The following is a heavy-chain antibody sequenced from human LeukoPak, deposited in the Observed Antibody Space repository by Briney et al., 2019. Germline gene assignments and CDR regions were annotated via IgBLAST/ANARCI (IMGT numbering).Heavy chain of an antibody. CDR2: ISTLSGTI. J-gene: IGHJ6*02. CDR3: AKAYSKGGNYFYYGLDV. Sequence: GGSLRLSCAASGFTFSSYSMNWVRQAPAKGLEWVAYISTLSGTIYYADSVKGRFTISRDNAKNSLYLQMDSLRDEDTAVYYCAKAYSKGGNYFYYGLDVWGQGTTVTVSS. D-gene: IGHD3-16*01. CDR1: GFTFSSYS. V-gene: IGHV3-48*02.